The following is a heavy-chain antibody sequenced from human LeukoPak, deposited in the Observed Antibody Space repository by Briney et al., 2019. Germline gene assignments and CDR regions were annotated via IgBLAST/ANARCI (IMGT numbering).Heavy chain of an antibody. D-gene: IGHD3-22*01. CDR3: ARVSYYYDSSGYYIYYFDY. CDR2: IYNSGST. V-gene: IGHV4-30-4*01. Sequence: SQTLSLTCTVSGGSISSGDYYWSWICQPPGKVLEWIGYIYNSGSTYYNPSLKSRVTISVDTSKYQFSLRLSSMTAADTAVYYCARVSYYYDSSGYYIYYFDYWGQGTLVTVSS. J-gene: IGHJ4*02. CDR1: GGSISSGDYY.